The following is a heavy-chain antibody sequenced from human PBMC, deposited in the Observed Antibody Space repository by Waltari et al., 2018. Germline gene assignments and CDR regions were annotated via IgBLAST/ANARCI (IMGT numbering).Heavy chain of an antibody. Sequence: EVRLVESGGGLVQPGGSLGLPCAAPGLTLVGNKINWFGRAPGKGLEWVSYISSSGSTIYYADSVKGRFTISRDNAKNSLYLQMNSLRAEDTAVYYCASSYYYDTEYFQHWGQGTLVTVSS. V-gene: IGHV3-48*03. J-gene: IGHJ1*01. CDR1: GLTLVGNK. D-gene: IGHD3-22*01. CDR3: ASSYYYDTEYFQH. CDR2: ISSSGSTI.